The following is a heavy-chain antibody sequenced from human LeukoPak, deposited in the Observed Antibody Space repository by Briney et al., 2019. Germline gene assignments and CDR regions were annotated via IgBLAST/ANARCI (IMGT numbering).Heavy chain of an antibody. J-gene: IGHJ4*02. CDR3: ARAFSASKSCDY. CDR1: GYDFSTYG. D-gene: IGHD6-19*01. Sequence: ASVKVSCRTSGYDFSTYGITWVRQAPGQGLEYMGWIRPSNGNRNYAQRVQDRVTLTTDTSTSTVYMELRSLRSDDTAVYYCARAFSASKSCDYWGQGTLVTVSS. CDR2: IRPSNGNR. V-gene: IGHV1-18*01.